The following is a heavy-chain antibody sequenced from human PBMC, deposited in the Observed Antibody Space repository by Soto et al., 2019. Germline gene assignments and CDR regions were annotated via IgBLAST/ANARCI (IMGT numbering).Heavy chain of an antibody. CDR1: GGSISSGDYY. J-gene: IGHJ4*02. Sequence: SETLSLTCTVSGGSISSGDYYWSWIRQPPGKGLEWIGYIYYSGSTYYNPSLKSRVTISVDTSKNQFSLKLSSVTAADTAVYYRARARIVGATTNFDYWGQGTLVTVSS. CDR3: ARARIVGATTNFDY. D-gene: IGHD1-26*01. V-gene: IGHV4-30-4*01. CDR2: IYYSGST.